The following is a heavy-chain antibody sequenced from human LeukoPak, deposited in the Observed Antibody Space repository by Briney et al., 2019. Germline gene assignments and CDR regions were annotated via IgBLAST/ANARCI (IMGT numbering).Heavy chain of an antibody. J-gene: IGHJ4*02. CDR3: ARGRSTHKY. Sequence: SETLSLTCTVSGGSISSGGYYWSWLRQHPGEGLEWIGYINYSGSTYYNPSLKSRLTISVDTSKNQFSLRLTSVTVADTAVYYCARGRSTHKYWGQGALVTVSS. CDR2: INYSGST. CDR1: GGSISSGGYY. D-gene: IGHD3-3*01. V-gene: IGHV4-31*03.